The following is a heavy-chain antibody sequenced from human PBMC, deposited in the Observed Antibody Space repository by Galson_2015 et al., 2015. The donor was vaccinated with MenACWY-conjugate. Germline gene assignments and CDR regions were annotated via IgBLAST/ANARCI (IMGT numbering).Heavy chain of an antibody. CDR1: GDSISGRSYY. CDR3: ARGSGSYGSNLDY. D-gene: IGHD3-10*01. J-gene: IGHJ4*02. Sequence: ETLSLTCTVSGDSISGRSYYWGWIRQPPGKGLEWIGNMYYGGSTYYNPSLKSRVTMSLDTSKNQFSLKVSSVTAADTAVYFCARGSGSYGSNLDYWGQGILVTVSS. V-gene: IGHV4-39*07. CDR2: MYYGGST.